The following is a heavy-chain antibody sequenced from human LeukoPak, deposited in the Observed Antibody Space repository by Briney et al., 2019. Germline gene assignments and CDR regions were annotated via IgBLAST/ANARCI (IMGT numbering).Heavy chain of an antibody. D-gene: IGHD1-1*01. J-gene: IGHJ4*02. Sequence: SETLSLTCTVSTGSISSSSYFWGWIRQPPERRLEWIRSIYYSGSTHYNPCLKSRITISVDTSKNQYSLKLSSVTAADTSVYYWARNGPRAGIADFDYWGQGTLVTVSS. CDR1: TGSISSSSYF. CDR2: IYYSGST. CDR3: ARNGPRAGIADFDY. V-gene: IGHV4-39*07.